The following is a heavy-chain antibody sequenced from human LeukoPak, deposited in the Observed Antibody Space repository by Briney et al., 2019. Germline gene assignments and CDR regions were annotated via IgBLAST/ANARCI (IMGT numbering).Heavy chain of an antibody. V-gene: IGHV5-51*01. CDR3: VRHYRPPQDSRAAKPTGYYYYYMDV. CDR1: GYTFPIYW. J-gene: IGHJ6*03. CDR2: FYPSDSHT. Sequence: GESLKISCRGSGYTFPIYWIGWVRQTPGKGLEWMGIFYPSDSHTIYSPSFQGQVTVSADKSISTAYLQRSSLKASDTAIYYCVRHYRPPQDSRAAKPTGYYYYYMDVWGTGTTVIVSS. D-gene: IGHD3-16*02.